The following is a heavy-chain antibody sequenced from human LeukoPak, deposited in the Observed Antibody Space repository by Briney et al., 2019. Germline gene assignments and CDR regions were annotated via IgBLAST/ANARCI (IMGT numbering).Heavy chain of an antibody. J-gene: IGHJ4*02. CDR1: GFTFNSYW. Sequence: PGGSLRHSCAASGFTFNSYWMHWVRQAPGKGLVWVSRINSDGSSTSYADSVKGRFTISRDNAKNTLYLQMNSLRAEDTAAYYSARNDFWSGYYHLDYWGQGTLVTVSS. D-gene: IGHD3-3*01. CDR2: INSDGSST. V-gene: IGHV3-74*01. CDR3: ARNDFWSGYYHLDY.